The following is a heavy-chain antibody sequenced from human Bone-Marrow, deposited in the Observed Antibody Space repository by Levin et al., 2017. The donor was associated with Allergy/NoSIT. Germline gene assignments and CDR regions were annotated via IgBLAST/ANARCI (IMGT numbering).Heavy chain of an antibody. V-gene: IGHV3-48*01. D-gene: IGHD2-2*01. CDR1: GFTFSSYA. J-gene: IGHJ4*02. Sequence: LSLTCATSGFTFSSYAMNWVRQAPGKGPEWVSYISDTSITIYYADSVKGRFTISRDNAKNSLYLQMNSLRGEDTAVYYCARAGYCSTTSCQEDFDYWGQGTLVTVSS. CDR2: ISDTSITI. CDR3: ARAGYCSTTSCQEDFDY.